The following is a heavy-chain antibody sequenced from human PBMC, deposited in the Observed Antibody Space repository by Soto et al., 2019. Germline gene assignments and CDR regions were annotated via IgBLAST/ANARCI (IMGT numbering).Heavy chain of an antibody. J-gene: IGHJ5*02. CDR2: ISDGGGAI. Sequence: ESGGGLVQPGGSLRLSCAASGFSFSSYEMNWVRQAPGKGLEWVSYISDGGGAIHYADSVKGRFTVSRDNAKTSLYLQMNSLRAGDTALYYCARDIGGGNWFDPWGQGTLVTVSS. CDR1: GFSFSSYE. V-gene: IGHV3-48*03. CDR3: ARDIGGGNWFDP. D-gene: IGHD1-26*01.